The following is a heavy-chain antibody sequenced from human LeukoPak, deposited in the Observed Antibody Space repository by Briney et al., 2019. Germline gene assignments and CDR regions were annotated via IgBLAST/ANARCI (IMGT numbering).Heavy chain of an antibody. Sequence: SQTLSLTCTVSGGSISSGDYYWSWIRQPPGKGLEWIGYIYYSGSTYYNPSLKSRVTISVDTSKNQFSLKLSSVTAADTAVYYCARDTYDYVWGSYRLFDYWGQGTLVTVSS. J-gene: IGHJ4*02. D-gene: IGHD3-16*02. CDR3: ARDTYDYVWGSYRLFDY. V-gene: IGHV4-30-4*01. CDR1: GGSISSGDYY. CDR2: IYYSGST.